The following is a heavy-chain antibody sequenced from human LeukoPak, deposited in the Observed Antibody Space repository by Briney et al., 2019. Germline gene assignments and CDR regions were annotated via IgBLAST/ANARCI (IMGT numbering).Heavy chain of an antibody. CDR3: AREGTYEMYYFDY. Sequence: QPGRSLRLSCAASGFTFSSYGMHWVRQAPGKGLEWVAVIWYDGSNKYYADSVKGRFTISRDNSKNTLYLQMNSLRAEDTAVYCCAREGTYEMYYFDYWGQGTLVTVSS. V-gene: IGHV3-33*01. D-gene: IGHD1-14*01. J-gene: IGHJ4*02. CDR2: IWYDGSNK. CDR1: GFTFSSYG.